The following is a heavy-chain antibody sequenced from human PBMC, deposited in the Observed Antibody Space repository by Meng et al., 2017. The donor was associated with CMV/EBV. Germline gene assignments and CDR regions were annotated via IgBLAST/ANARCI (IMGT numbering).Heavy chain of an antibody. J-gene: IGHJ4*02. CDR3: ARKGGSYPLDY. V-gene: IGHV4-34*01. D-gene: IGHD1-26*01. CDR2: INHSGST. CDR1: GGSFSGYY. Sequence: QVQLQQWGAGLLKPSETLSLTCAVYGGSFSGYYWSWIRQPPGKGLEWIGEINHSGSTNYNPSLKSRVTISVDTSKNQFSLKLSSVTAADTAVYYCARKGGSYPLDYWGQGTLVTVSS.